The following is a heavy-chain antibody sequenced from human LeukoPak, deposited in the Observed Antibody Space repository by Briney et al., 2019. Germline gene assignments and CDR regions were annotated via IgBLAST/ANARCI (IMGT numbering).Heavy chain of an antibody. D-gene: IGHD3-10*01. V-gene: IGHV1-69*06. J-gene: IGHJ4*02. CDR3: ARQVVRGENDY. Sequence: ASVKVSCKASGYTFTGYYMHWVRQAPGQGLEWMGGIIPIFGTANYAQKFQGRVTITADKSTSTAYMELSSLRSEDTAVYYCARQVVRGENDYWGQGTLVTVSS. CDR1: GYTFTGYY. CDR2: IIPIFGTA.